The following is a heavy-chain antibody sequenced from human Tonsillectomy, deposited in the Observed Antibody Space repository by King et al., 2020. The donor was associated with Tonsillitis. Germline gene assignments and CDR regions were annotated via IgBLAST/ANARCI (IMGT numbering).Heavy chain of an antibody. J-gene: IGHJ5*02. CDR3: ARDGYCSGGSCMNWFDP. D-gene: IGHD2-15*01. Sequence: VQLVESGAEVKKPGASVKVSCKASGYTFTSYGISWVRQAPGQGLEWMGWISAYNGNTNYAQKLQGRVTLTTDTSTSPAYLELRSLRSDDTAVYYCARDGYCSGGSCMNWFDPWGQGTLVTVSS. V-gene: IGHV1-18*01. CDR2: ISAYNGNT. CDR1: GYTFTSYG.